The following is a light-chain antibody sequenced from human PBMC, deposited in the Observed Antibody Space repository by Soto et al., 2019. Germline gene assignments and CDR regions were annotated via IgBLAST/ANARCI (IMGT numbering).Light chain of an antibody. Sequence: EIVLTQSPGTLSLSPGERATLSCRASQSVSSSFLAWYQQKPGQAPRLLIYGASSRATGIPDRFSGSGSGTYFTLTIRRLEPEDFAVYYCQQYDSSPWTFGQGTKVEIK. CDR1: QSVSSSF. CDR3: QQYDSSPWT. J-gene: IGKJ1*01. V-gene: IGKV3-20*01. CDR2: GAS.